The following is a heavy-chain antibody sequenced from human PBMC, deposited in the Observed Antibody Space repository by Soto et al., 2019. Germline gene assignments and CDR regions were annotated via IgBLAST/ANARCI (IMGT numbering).Heavy chain of an antibody. CDR2: ISAYNGNT. V-gene: IGHV1-18*01. CDR3: ARSSHDNWGASVDAFDI. Sequence: ASVKVSCKASGYTFTSYGISWVRQAPGQGLEWMGWISAYNGNTNYAQKLQGRVTMTTDTSTSTDYMELRSLGSDDTAVYYGARSSHDNWGASVDAFDIWGQGTMVTVSS. J-gene: IGHJ3*02. CDR1: GYTFTSYG. D-gene: IGHD7-27*01.